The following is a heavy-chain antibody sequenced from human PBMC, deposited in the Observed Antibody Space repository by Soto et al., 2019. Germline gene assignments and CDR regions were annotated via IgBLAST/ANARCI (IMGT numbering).Heavy chain of an antibody. CDR1: GGTFGSYG. Sequence: QVQLVQSGAEVKKPGSPVKVSCKASGGTFGSYGLSWVRQAPGQGLEWMGGIIPIFGSANYAQKFQGRVTITADISTSTAYMELSSLRSEDTAVYSCARESGYNFGPFDYWGQGALVTVSS. V-gene: IGHV1-69*14. J-gene: IGHJ4*02. D-gene: IGHD5-12*01. CDR3: ARESGYNFGPFDY. CDR2: IIPIFGSA.